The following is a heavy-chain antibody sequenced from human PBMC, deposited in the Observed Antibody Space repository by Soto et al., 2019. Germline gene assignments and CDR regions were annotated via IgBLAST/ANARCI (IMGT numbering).Heavy chain of an antibody. J-gene: IGHJ4*02. Sequence: QVQLVQSGAEVKKPGASVKVSCKASGYTFTSYGISWVRQAPGQGLEWMGWISAYNGNTNYAQKLQGRVTMTTDTSTSTAYMELRSLRSDDTAVYYCARDHPHYDFWSGYYHTVYFDYWGQGTLVTVSS. CDR3: ARDHPHYDFWSGYYHTVYFDY. D-gene: IGHD3-3*01. CDR2: ISAYNGNT. CDR1: GYTFTSYG. V-gene: IGHV1-18*01.